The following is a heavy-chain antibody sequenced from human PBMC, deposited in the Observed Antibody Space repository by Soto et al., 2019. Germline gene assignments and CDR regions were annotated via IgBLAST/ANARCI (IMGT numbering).Heavy chain of an antibody. J-gene: IGHJ4*02. CDR1: GFTVSSNY. V-gene: IGHV3-66*01. Sequence: EVQLVDSGGGLVRTGGSLRLSCAASGFTVSSNYISWVRQAPGKGLEWVSVIYADGTTYYADSVKDRFTISRDNSNTTVSLHMSSLSADDTAVYYCAVDIEVTVMGHYYFDYWGQGALVTVSS. CDR2: IYADGTT. D-gene: IGHD2-15*01. CDR3: AVDIEVTVMGHYYFDY.